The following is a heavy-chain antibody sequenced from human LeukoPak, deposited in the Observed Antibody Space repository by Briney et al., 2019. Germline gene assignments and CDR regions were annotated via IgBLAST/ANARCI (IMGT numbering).Heavy chain of an antibody. J-gene: IGHJ2*01. CDR2: IYHSGDS. CDR3: ARDASVRYFDL. V-gene: IGHV4-38-2*02. CDR1: GYSIGSGYY. Sequence: PSETLSLTCTISGYSIGSGYYWSWIRQSPGKGLEWLASIYHSGDSFYKPSLKSRLTISVDKSKNQFSLKLSSVTAADTAVYYCARDASVRYFDLWGRGTLVTVSS.